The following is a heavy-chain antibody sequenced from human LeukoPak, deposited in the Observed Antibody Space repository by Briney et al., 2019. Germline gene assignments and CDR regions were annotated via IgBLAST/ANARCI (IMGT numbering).Heavy chain of an antibody. CDR3: AADYGVYVSPSD. Sequence: PGTSLRLSCAASGFNFRDSAMHWVRQPPRKGLAGVAVSSYDGTNKYYADSVNGRFTISRDNSKNTLFLQMNNLRLEDTAVYYCAADYGVYVSPSDWGQGSLVIVSS. D-gene: IGHD5/OR15-5a*01. CDR2: SSYDGTNK. V-gene: IGHV3-30*04. CDR1: GFNFRDSA. J-gene: IGHJ4*02.